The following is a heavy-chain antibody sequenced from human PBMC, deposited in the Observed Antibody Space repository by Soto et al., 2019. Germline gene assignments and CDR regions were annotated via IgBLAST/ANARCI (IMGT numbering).Heavy chain of an antibody. CDR1: GYTFTSYD. CDR3: ARDRAVLVPAALNDYYYYGMDV. D-gene: IGHD2-2*01. V-gene: IGHV1-8*01. J-gene: IGHJ6*02. Sequence: QVQLVQSGAEVKKPGASVKFSCKASGYTFTSYDINWVRQATGQGLEWMGWMNPNSGNTGYAQKFQGRVTMTRNTSISTAYMELSSLRSEDTAVYYCARDRAVLVPAALNDYYYYGMDVWGQGTTVTVSS. CDR2: MNPNSGNT.